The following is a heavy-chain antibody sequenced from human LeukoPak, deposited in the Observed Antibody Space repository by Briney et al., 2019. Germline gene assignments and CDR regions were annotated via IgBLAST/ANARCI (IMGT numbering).Heavy chain of an antibody. Sequence: GGSLRLSCAASGFTFSSYEMNWVRQAPGKGLEWVSYISSSGSAKKYADSVKGRFTISRDNAKNSLYLQMNSLRDEDTAVYRCARDSDGSGLDAFDIWGQGTMVTVSS. V-gene: IGHV3-48*03. CDR3: ARDSDGSGLDAFDI. CDR1: GFTFSSYE. CDR2: ISSSGSAK. D-gene: IGHD3-10*01. J-gene: IGHJ3*02.